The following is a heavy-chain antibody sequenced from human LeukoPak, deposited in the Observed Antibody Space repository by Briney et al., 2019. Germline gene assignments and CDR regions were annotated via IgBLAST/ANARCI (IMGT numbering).Heavy chain of an antibody. CDR1: GFTFSSYA. Sequence: PGGSLRLSCAASGFTFSSYAMSWVRQAPGKGLEWVSAISGSGGSTYYADSVKGRFTISRDNSKNTLYLQMNSLRAEDTAVYYCAKGEWELFYDYYYYMDVWGKGTTVTVSS. CDR2: ISGSGGST. CDR3: AKGEWELFYDYYYYMDV. J-gene: IGHJ6*03. V-gene: IGHV3-23*01. D-gene: IGHD1-26*01.